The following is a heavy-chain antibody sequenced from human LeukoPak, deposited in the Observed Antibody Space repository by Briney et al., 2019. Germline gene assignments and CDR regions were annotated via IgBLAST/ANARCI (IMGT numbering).Heavy chain of an antibody. J-gene: IGHJ4*02. CDR1: GFTFSSYA. V-gene: IGHV3-30-3*01. CDR3: ARDIQRYGSSWYRFGDY. CDR2: ISYDGSNK. D-gene: IGHD6-13*01. Sequence: GRSLRLSCAASGFTFSSYAMHWVRQAPGKGLEWVAVISYDGSNKYYADSVKGRFTISRDNSKNTLYLQMNSLRAEDTAVYYCARDIQRYGSSWYRFGDYWGQGTLVTVSS.